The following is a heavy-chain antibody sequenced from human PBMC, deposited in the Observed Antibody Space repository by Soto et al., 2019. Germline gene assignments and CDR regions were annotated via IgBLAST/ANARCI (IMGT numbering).Heavy chain of an antibody. CDR3: ARHPAGYYDILTGSVDFMDV. J-gene: IGHJ6*02. V-gene: IGHV4-59*08. D-gene: IGHD3-9*01. Sequence: QVQLQESGPGLVKPSETLSLTCTVSGGSISSYYWSWIRQPPGKGLEWIGYIYYSGSTNYNPSLKSRVTISVDTSKNQFSLKLSSVTAADTAVYYCARHPAGYYDILTGSVDFMDVWGQGTTVTVSS. CDR2: IYYSGST. CDR1: GGSISSYY.